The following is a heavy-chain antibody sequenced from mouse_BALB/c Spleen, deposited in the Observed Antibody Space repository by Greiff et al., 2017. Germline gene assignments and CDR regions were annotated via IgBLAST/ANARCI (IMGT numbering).Heavy chain of an antibody. J-gene: IGHJ4*01. Sequence: EVQLQESGPGLVKPSQSLSLTCSVTGYSITSGYYWNWLRQFPGNKLEWMGYISYDGSNNYNPSLKNRISITRDTSKNQFFLKLNSVTTEDTATYYCARSYYGNYEVGQKAMDYWGQGTSVTVSS. V-gene: IGHV3-6*02. CDR1: GYSITSGYY. CDR2: ISYDGSN. D-gene: IGHD2-1*01. CDR3: ARSYYGNYEVGQKAMDY.